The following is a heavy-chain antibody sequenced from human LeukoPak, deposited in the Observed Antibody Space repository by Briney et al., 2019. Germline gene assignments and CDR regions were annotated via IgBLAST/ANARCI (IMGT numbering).Heavy chain of an antibody. D-gene: IGHD5-18*01. CDR3: ARRGPGYSYGFGAFDI. J-gene: IGHJ3*02. CDR2: IYYSGST. V-gene: IGHV4-39*07. CDR1: GVSISSSSYY. Sequence: SETLSLTCTVSGVSISSSSYYWGWIRQPPGKGLEWIGSIYYSGSTYYNPSLKSRVTISVDTSKNQFSLKLSSVTAADTAVYYCARRGPGYSYGFGAFDIWGQGTMVTVSS.